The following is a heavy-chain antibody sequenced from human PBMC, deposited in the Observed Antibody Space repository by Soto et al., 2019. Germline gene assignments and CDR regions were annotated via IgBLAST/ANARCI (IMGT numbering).Heavy chain of an antibody. V-gene: IGHV1-2*02. CDR1: GYTFTGYY. J-gene: IGHJ2*01. CDR3: AGVGRGYDSIGYYQRYFDL. Sequence: QVQLVQSGAEVKKPGASVKVSCKASGYTFTGYYMHWVRQAPGQGLEWMGWINPNSGGTNYAQKFQGRGPMTRDTSISTAYMELSRLRSDDTAVYYCAGVGRGYDSIGYYQRYFDLWGRGTLVTVSS. D-gene: IGHD3-22*01. CDR2: INPNSGGT.